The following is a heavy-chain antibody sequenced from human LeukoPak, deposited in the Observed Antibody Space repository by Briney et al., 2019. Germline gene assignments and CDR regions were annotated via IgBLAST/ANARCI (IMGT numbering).Heavy chain of an antibody. CDR3: ARVAVAGRPVDY. CDR1: GGSISSYY. V-gene: IGHV4-59*01. Sequence: SETLSLTCTVSGGSISSYYWSWIRQPPGKGLEWIGYIYYSGSINYNPSLKSRVTISVDTSKNQFSLKLSSVTAADTAVYYCARVAVAGRPVDYWGQGTLVTVSS. J-gene: IGHJ4*02. D-gene: IGHD6-19*01. CDR2: IYYSGSI.